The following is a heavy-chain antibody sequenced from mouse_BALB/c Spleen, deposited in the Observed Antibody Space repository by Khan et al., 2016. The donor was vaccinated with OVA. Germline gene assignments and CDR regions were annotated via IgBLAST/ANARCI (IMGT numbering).Heavy chain of an antibody. CDR2: ISNGGGFT. CDR1: GFTFSDYY. J-gene: IGHJ4*01. CDR3: ARQLNCAMDY. V-gene: IGHV5-12*02. D-gene: IGHD1-3*01. Sequence: EVGLVESGGGLVQPGGSLKLSCATSGFTFSDYYIYWVRQTPEKRLEWVAYISNGGGFTYYPDTIEGRFTISRDNAKNTLYLQMSRLKSEDTAMYYYARQLNCAMDYWGQGTSVTVSS.